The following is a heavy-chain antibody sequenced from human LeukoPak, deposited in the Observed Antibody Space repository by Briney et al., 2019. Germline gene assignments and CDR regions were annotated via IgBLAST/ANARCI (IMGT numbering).Heavy chain of an antibody. V-gene: IGHV3-48*01. J-gene: IGHJ4*02. Sequence: GGSLRLSCAASGFTFSSYSMNWVRQAPGKGLEWVSYISSSSSTIYYADSVKGRFTISRDNAKNSLYLQMNSLRAEDTAVYYCARDRGNYYEYYIDYWGQGTLVTVSS. D-gene: IGHD3-22*01. CDR1: GFTFSSYS. CDR3: ARDRGNYYEYYIDY. CDR2: ISSSSSTI.